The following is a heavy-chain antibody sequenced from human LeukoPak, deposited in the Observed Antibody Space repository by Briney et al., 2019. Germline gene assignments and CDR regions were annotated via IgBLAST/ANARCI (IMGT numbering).Heavy chain of an antibody. V-gene: IGHV3-23*01. J-gene: IGHJ5*01. D-gene: IGHD4-23*01. CDR3: VKDPLYAANSALSWFDT. CDR2: ISGTGGFATRT. CDR1: GFAFSNYA. Sequence: GGSLRLSCAASGFAFSNYAMTCVPHAPEKGQECVSTISGTGGFATRTNSADSVKGRFTISRDTSDNKLYWQRDGLRADDPALYYCVKDPLYAANSALSWFDTSGHGDLVTASS.